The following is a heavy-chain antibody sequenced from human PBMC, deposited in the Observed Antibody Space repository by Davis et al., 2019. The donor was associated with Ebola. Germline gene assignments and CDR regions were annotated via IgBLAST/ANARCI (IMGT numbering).Heavy chain of an antibody. J-gene: IGHJ4*02. CDR1: GYTFTSYD. Sequence: ASVKVSCKASGYTFTSYDINWVRQATGQGLEWMGWMNPNSGYTGYAQKFQGRVTMTRNTSISTAYMELSSLRSEDTAVYYCARAPGEWELLYFDYWGQGTLVTVSS. CDR2: MNPNSGYT. D-gene: IGHD1-26*01. CDR3: ARAPGEWELLYFDY. V-gene: IGHV1-8*01.